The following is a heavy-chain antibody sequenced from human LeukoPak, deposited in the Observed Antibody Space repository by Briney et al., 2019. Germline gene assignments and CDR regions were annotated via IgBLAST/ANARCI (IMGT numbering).Heavy chain of an antibody. CDR3: ARGGGSFDY. V-gene: IGHV6-1*01. D-gene: IGHD1-26*01. CDR2: TYYRSKWYN. CDR1: GDSVSSNSAG. Sequence: SQTLSLTCALSGDSVSSNSAGWNWIRQSPSRGLEWLGRTYYRSKWYNDYAVSVKGRITINPDTSKNQFSLQLNSVTPEDTAVYHCARGGGSFDYSGQGTLVTVSS. J-gene: IGHJ4*02.